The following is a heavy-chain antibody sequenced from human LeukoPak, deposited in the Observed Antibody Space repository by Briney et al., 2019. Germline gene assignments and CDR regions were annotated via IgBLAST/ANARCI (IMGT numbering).Heavy chain of an antibody. D-gene: IGHD2-21*01. Sequence: ASVKVSCKASGYTFTGYYMHWVRQAPGQGLEWMGWINPNSGGTNYAQKFQGRVTMTRDTSISTAYMELSRLRSDDTAVYYCARAVETVVIATNWGQGTQVTVSS. V-gene: IGHV1-2*02. CDR2: INPNSGGT. J-gene: IGHJ4*02. CDR3: ARAVETVVIATN. CDR1: GYTFTGYY.